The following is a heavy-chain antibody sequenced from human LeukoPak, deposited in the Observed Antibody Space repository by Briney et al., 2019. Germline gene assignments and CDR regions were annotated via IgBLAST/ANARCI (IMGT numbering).Heavy chain of an antibody. Sequence: GGSLRLSCAVSGLTFSHAWMGWVRQPPGKGLEWVGRILSKADGGTTDFAAPVKGRFTISRDDSENTLYLQMSSLKIEDTAVYYCTTAAGLGTRSPDWGQGTLVTVSS. V-gene: IGHV3-15*01. CDR1: GLTFSHAW. CDR3: TTAAGLGTRSPD. D-gene: IGHD3/OR15-3a*01. J-gene: IGHJ4*02. CDR2: ILSKADGGTT.